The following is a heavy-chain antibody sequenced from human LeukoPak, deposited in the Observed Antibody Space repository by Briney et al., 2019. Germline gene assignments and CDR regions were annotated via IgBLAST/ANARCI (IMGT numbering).Heavy chain of an antibody. CDR2: ISGSGGST. D-gene: IGHD1-1*01. CDR3: ARVVYNDGTDAFDI. J-gene: IGHJ3*02. Sequence: PGGSLRLSCAASGFTFSIYAMNWVRQAPGKGLEWVSTISGSGGSTYYADSVKGRFTISRDNSKNTLYLQMNSLRAEDTAVYYCARVVYNDGTDAFDIWGQGTLVTVSS. CDR1: GFTFSIYA. V-gene: IGHV3-23*01.